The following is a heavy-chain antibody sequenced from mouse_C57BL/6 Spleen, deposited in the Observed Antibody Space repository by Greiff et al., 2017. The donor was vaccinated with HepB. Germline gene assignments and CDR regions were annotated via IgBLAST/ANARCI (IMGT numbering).Heavy chain of an antibody. CDR3: ARRGYGSAMDY. V-gene: IGHV1-55*01. CDR1: GYTFTSYW. Sequence: VQLQQSGAELVKPGASVKMSCKASGYTFTSYWITWVKQRPGQGLEWIGDIYPGSGSTNYNEKFKSKATLTVDTSSSTAYMQLSSLTSEDSAVYYCARRGYGSAMDYWGQGTSVTVSS. D-gene: IGHD1-1*01. J-gene: IGHJ4*01. CDR2: IYPGSGST.